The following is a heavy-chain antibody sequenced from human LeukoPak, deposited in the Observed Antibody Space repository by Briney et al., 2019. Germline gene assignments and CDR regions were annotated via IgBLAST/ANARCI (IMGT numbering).Heavy chain of an antibody. V-gene: IGHV3-48*01. D-gene: IGHD3-22*01. Sequence: PGGSLRLSCAASGLTFSSDPMNWVRQAPGKGLEWVSYISSSSGTIYYADSVKGRFAISRDNAKNSLYLQMNSLRAEDTAVYYCTRGGHYSDSSGYYYAFDYWGQGTLVTVSS. J-gene: IGHJ4*02. CDR2: ISSSSGTI. CDR1: GLTFSSDP. CDR3: TRGGHYSDSSGYYYAFDY.